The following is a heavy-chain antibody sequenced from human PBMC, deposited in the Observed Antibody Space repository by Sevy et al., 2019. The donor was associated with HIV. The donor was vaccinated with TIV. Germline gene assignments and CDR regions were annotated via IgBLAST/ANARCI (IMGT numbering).Heavy chain of an antibody. D-gene: IGHD2-15*01. CDR3: AKGLSSIVVVVAAIDY. CDR2: ISYDGSNK. Sequence: GGSLRLSCAASGFTFSSYGMHWVRQAPGKGLEWVAVISYDGSNKYYADSVKGRFTISRDNSKNTLYLQMNSLRAEDTAVYYCAKGLSSIVVVVAAIDYWGQGTLVTVSS. V-gene: IGHV3-30*18. CDR1: GFTFSSYG. J-gene: IGHJ4*02.